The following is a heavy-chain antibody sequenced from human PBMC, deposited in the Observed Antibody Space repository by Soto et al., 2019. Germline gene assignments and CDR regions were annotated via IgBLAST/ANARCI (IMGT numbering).Heavy chain of an antibody. J-gene: IGHJ6*02. CDR1: GGSISSSSYY. V-gene: IGHV4-39*01. CDR2: IYYSGST. CDR3: ARFVGRLLHYYYGMDV. D-gene: IGHD3-22*01. Sequence: KTSETLSLTCTVSGGSISSSSYYWGWIRQPPGKGLEWIGSIYYSGSTYYNPSLKSRVTISVDTSKNQFSLKLSSVTAADTAVYYCARFVGRLLHYYYGMDVWGQGTTVTVSS.